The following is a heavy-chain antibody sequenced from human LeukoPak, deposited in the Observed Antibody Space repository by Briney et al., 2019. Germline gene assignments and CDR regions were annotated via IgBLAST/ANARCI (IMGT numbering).Heavy chain of an antibody. CDR3: ARLPTGGIAAAENYSSYGMDV. Sequence: GESLKISCKGSGYSFTSYWIGWVRQMPGKGLEWMGIIYPGDSDTRYSPSFQGQVTISADKSISTAYLQWSSLKASDTAMYYCARLPTGGIAAAENYSSYGMDVWGHGTTVTVSS. V-gene: IGHV5-51*01. D-gene: IGHD6-13*01. J-gene: IGHJ6*02. CDR1: GYSFTSYW. CDR2: IYPGDSDT.